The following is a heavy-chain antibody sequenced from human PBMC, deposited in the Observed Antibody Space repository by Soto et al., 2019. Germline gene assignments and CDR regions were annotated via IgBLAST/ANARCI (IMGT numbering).Heavy chain of an antibody. CDR1: GFDFSRHS. CDR3: SRGSFSGDDGSFNDLDS. D-gene: IGHD6-19*01. CDR2: ISHRSDYI. V-gene: IGHV3-21*06. Sequence: EVHLVESGGGPVKPGGSLRLSCVATGFDFSRHSMNWVRQAPGKGLEWVSSISHRSDYIYYADSVIGRFTISRDNGENSVYLLMDSLRVEDTAVYYCSRGSFSGDDGSFNDLDSWGQGTLVTVSS. J-gene: IGHJ4*02.